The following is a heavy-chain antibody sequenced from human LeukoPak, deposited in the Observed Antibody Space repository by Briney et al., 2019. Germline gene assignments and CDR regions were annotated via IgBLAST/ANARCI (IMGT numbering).Heavy chain of an antibody. V-gene: IGHV4-59*12. Sequence: SETLSLTCTVSGGSISSYYWSWIRQPPGKGLEWIGYIYYSGSTNYNPSLKSRVTISVDTSKNQFSLKLSSVTAADTAVYYCARDFGSSCLDYWGQGTLVTVSS. D-gene: IGHD6-13*01. CDR2: IYYSGST. J-gene: IGHJ4*02. CDR1: GGSISSYY. CDR3: ARDFGSSCLDY.